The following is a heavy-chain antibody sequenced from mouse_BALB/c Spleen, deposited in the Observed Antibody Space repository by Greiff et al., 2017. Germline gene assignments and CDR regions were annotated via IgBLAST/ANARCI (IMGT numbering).Heavy chain of an antibody. J-gene: IGHJ4*01. CDR2: ISSGGST. Sequence: EVQLVESGGGLVKPGGSLKLSCAASGFTFSSYAMSWVRQTPGKRLEWVASISSGGSTYYPDSVKGRFTISRDKARNILYLQMSSLRSEDTAMYYCARGYYYGSSYDAMDYWGQGTSVTVSS. D-gene: IGHD1-1*01. CDR1: GFTFSSYA. CDR3: ARGYYYGSSYDAMDY. V-gene: IGHV5-6-5*01.